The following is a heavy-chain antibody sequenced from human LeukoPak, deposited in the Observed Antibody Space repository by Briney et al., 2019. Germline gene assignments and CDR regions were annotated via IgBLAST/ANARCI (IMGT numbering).Heavy chain of an antibody. J-gene: IGHJ6*02. D-gene: IGHD3-3*01. V-gene: IGHV3-21*04. CDR2: ISSSSSYI. CDR1: GFTFSSYS. Sequence: GGSLRLSCAASGFTFSSYSMNWVRQAPGKGLEWVSSISSSSSYIYYADSVKGRFTISRDNAKNSLYLQMNSLRAEDTAVYYCARGMLEDYDFWSGYPYGMDVWGQGTTVTVSS. CDR3: ARGMLEDYDFWSGYPYGMDV.